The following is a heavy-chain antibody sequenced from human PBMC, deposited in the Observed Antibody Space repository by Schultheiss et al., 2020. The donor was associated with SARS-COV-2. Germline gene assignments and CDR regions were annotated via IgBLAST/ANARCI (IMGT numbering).Heavy chain of an antibody. D-gene: IGHD2-2*01. CDR3: ARAVIVVVPAAPYYYYYMDV. Sequence: SQTLSLTCVISGDSVSSNSAAWNWIRQSPSRGLEWLGRTYYKSKWYNDYLASVKSRITINPDTSKNQFSLQLNSVTPEDTAVYYCARAVIVVVPAAPYYYYYMDVWGKGTTVTVSS. J-gene: IGHJ6*03. V-gene: IGHV6-1*01. CDR1: GDSVSSNSAA. CDR2: TYYKSKWYN.